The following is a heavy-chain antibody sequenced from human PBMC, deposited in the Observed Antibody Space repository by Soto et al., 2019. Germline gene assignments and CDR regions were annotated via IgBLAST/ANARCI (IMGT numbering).Heavy chain of an antibody. Sequence: QVQLVQSGAEVKKPGSSVKVSCKASGGTFSSQAISWVRQAPGQGLEWMGGIIPVFKATNYAQKFQGRVTITAGDSTSTAYMDLYSLRSEDTAVYYCARDVPLNYYDGTYSYYAMDVWGQGTTVTVSS. J-gene: IGHJ6*02. CDR1: GGTFSSQA. D-gene: IGHD3-22*01. CDR2: IIPVFKAT. CDR3: ARDVPLNYYDGTYSYYAMDV. V-gene: IGHV1-69*01.